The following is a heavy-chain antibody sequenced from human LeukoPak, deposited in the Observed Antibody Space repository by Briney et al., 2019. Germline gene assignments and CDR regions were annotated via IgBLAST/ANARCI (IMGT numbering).Heavy chain of an antibody. CDR3: ARDRPLYGMDV. CDR1: GGSISSGGYY. Sequence: SATLSLTCTVSGGSISSGGYYRSWIRQHPGKGLEWIGYIYYSGSTNYNPSLRSRVTISEDTSKNQFSLKLTSVIAADTAVYYCARDRPLYGMDVWGQGTTVTVSS. V-gene: IGHV4-61*08. D-gene: IGHD6-6*01. CDR2: IYYSGST. J-gene: IGHJ6*02.